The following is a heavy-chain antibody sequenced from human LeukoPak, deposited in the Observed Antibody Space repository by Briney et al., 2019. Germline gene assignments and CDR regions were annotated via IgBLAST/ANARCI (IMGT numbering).Heavy chain of an antibody. Sequence: GGSLRLSCAASGFTFGSYWMSWVRQAPGKGLEWVANIKQDGSEKYYVDSVKGRFTISRDNAKNSLYLQMNSLRAEDTAVYYCVSGHSNYYYYGMDVWGQGTTVTVSS. D-gene: IGHD1-26*01. CDR1: GFTFGSYW. J-gene: IGHJ6*02. V-gene: IGHV3-7*01. CDR2: IKQDGSEK. CDR3: VSGHSNYYYYGMDV.